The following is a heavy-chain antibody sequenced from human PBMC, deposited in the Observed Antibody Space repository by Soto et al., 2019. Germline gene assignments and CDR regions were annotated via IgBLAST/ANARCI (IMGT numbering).Heavy chain of an antibody. Sequence: SETLSLTCTVSGGSISSYYWSWIRQPAGKGLEWIGRIYTSGSTNYNPSLKSRVTMSVDTSKNQFSLKLSSVTAADTAVYYCARQTLPTVTTNLYYFDYWGQGTLVTVS. CDR1: GGSISSYY. CDR2: IYTSGST. J-gene: IGHJ4*02. D-gene: IGHD4-17*01. CDR3: ARQTLPTVTTNLYYFDY. V-gene: IGHV4-4*07.